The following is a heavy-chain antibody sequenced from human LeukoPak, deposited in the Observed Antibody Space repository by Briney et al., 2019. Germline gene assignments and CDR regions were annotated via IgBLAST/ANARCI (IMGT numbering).Heavy chain of an antibody. CDR1: GFTFSSYS. CDR3: ARDPNYSSSWYVSYYYYYMDV. V-gene: IGHV3-48*02. D-gene: IGHD6-13*01. J-gene: IGHJ6*03. Sequence: GGSLRLSCAASGFTFSSYSMNWVRQAPGKGLEWVSYISSSSSTIYYADSVKGRFTISRDNAKNSLYLQMNSLRDEDTAVYYCARDPNYSSSWYVSYYYYYMDVWGKGATVTVSS. CDR2: ISSSSSTI.